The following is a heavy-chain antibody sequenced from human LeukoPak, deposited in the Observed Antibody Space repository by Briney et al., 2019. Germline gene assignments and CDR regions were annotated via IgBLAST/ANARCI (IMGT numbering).Heavy chain of an antibody. J-gene: IGHJ6*02. CDR2: IYSGGST. D-gene: IGHD3-22*01. CDR1: GFTVSSNY. CDR3: ARDYYDSSGYSFYYYGMDV. Sequence: PAGGSLRLSCAASGFTVSSNYMSWVRQAPGKGLEWVSVIYSGGSTYYADSVKGRFTISRDNSKNTLYLQMNSLRAEDTAVYYCARDYYDSSGYSFYYYGMDVWGQGTTVTVSS. V-gene: IGHV3-53*01.